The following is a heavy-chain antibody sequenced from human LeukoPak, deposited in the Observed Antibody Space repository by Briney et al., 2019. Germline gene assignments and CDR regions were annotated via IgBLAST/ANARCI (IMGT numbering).Heavy chain of an antibody. J-gene: IGHJ5*02. V-gene: IGHV1-2*02. D-gene: IGHD3/OR15-3a*01. CDR1: GCTFTGYY. Sequence: ASVKVSCKASGCTFTGYYMHWVRQAPGQGLEWMGWINPNSGGTNYAQKFQGRVTMTRDTSISTAYMELSRLRSDDTAVYYCARALGLVKNWFDPWGQGTLVTVSS. CDR2: INPNSGGT. CDR3: ARALGLVKNWFDP.